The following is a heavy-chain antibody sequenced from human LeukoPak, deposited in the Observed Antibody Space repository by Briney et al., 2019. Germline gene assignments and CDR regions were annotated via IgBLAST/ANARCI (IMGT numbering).Heavy chain of an antibody. J-gene: IGHJ4*02. D-gene: IGHD2-8*01. CDR1: GGTFNSYP. V-gene: IGHV1-69*06. CDR2: IIPIFGTA. Sequence: SVKVSCKASGGTFNSYPISWVRQAPGQGLEWMGGIIPIFGTANYAQKFQGRVTITADKSTSTAYMELSSLRSEDTAVYYCARDWSGGIVPSLNYWGQGTLVTVSS. CDR3: ARDWSGGIVPSLNY.